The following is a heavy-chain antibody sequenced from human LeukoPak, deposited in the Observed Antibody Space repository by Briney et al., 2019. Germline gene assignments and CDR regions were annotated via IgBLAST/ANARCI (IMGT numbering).Heavy chain of an antibody. CDR1: GFTFDDYG. Sequence: GGSLRLSCAASGFTSGFTFDDYGMNWVRQVPGKGLELFYGISRDVGRTEYADPVQGRFTISRDNSRNSLHLQMNSLRVEDTAFYYCVKDSNYDFWSGYYKGFDNWGQGTLVTVSS. CDR2: ISRDVGRT. D-gene: IGHD3-3*01. J-gene: IGHJ4*02. CDR3: VKDSNYDFWSGYYKGFDN. V-gene: IGHV3-20*04.